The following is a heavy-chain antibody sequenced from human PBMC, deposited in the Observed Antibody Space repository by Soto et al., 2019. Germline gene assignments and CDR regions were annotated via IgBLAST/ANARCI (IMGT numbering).Heavy chain of an antibody. CDR1: GYTFTSYG. Sequence: GASVKVSCKASGYTFTSYGISWVRQAPGQGLEWMGWISAYNGNTNYAQKLQGRVTMTTDTSTSTAYMELRSLRSDDTAVYYCARDTTHCSSTSCYRCFDYWGQGTLVTSPQ. CDR3: ARDTTHCSSTSCYRCFDY. J-gene: IGHJ4*02. D-gene: IGHD2-2*02. CDR2: ISAYNGNT. V-gene: IGHV1-18*01.